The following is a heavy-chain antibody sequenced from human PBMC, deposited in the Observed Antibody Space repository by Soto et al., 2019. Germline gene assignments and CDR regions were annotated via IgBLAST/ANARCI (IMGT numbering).Heavy chain of an antibody. V-gene: IGHV4-31*03. D-gene: IGHD3-10*01. Sequence: QVQLQESGPGLVKPSQTLSLTCTVSGGSISSGGYYWSWIRQHPGKGLEWIGYIYYSGSTYYNPSLKSRVTIPVDTSKNQFSLKLSSVTAADTAVYYCARVGHYYGSGSYYSPYNWFDPWGQGTLVTVSS. CDR3: ARVGHYYGSGSYYSPYNWFDP. J-gene: IGHJ5*02. CDR1: GGSISSGGYY. CDR2: IYYSGST.